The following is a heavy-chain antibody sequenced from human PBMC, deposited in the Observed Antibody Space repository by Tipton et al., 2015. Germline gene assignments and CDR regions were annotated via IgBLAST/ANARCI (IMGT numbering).Heavy chain of an antibody. CDR2: VHYSGST. V-gene: IGHV4-59*05. J-gene: IGHJ4*02. D-gene: IGHD6-13*01. Sequence: TLSLTCSVSSDSISKYYWSWIRQPPGKGLEWIGSVHYSGSTYYNPSLKSRVTISVDTSKNQFSLKLSSVTAADTAMYYCARRFSHSSSWTFDYWGQGTLVTVSS. CDR3: ARRFSHSSSWTFDY. CDR1: SDSISKYY.